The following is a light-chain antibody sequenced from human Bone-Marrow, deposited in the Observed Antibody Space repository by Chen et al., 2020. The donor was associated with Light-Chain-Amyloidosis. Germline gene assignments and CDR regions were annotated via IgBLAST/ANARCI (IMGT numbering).Light chain of an antibody. CDR3: QSYQGSSQGV. V-gene: IGLV6-57*01. CDR1: SGSLATNY. Sequence: NFILSQTHSVSESPGKMVIISCTRSSGSLATNYVQWYQQRPGSSPTTVIYEDDQRPSGVPDRFSGSIDRSSNSASLTISGLKTEDEADYYCQSYQGSSQGVFGGGTKLTVL. CDR2: EDD. J-gene: IGLJ3*02.